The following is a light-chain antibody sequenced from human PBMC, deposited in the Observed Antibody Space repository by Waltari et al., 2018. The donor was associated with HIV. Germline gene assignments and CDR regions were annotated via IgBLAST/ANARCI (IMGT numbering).Light chain of an antibody. CDR3: QQYNSYGT. CDR2: KAS. CDR1: QSISSW. V-gene: IGKV1-5*03. J-gene: IGKJ1*01. Sequence: DIQMTQSPSTLSASVGDRVTITCRASQSISSWLAWYQQKPRKAPKLLIYKASSLESGVPSRFSGSGSGTEFTLTISSLQPDDFATYYCQQYNSYGTFGQGTKVEIK.